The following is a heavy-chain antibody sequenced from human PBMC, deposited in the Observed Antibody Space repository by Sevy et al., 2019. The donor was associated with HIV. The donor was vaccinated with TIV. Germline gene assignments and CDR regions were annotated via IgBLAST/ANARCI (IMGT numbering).Heavy chain of an antibody. D-gene: IGHD3-10*01. CDR3: AKDLGGTMVRGVIVEPVPFDY. Sequence: GGSLRLSCAASGFTFDDYAMHWVRQAPGKGLEWVSGISWNSGSIGYADSLKGRFTISRDNAKNSLYLQMNSLRAEDTALYYCAKDLGGTMVRGVIVEPVPFDYWGQGTLVTVSS. V-gene: IGHV3-9*01. CDR1: GFTFDDYA. CDR2: ISWNSGSI. J-gene: IGHJ4*02.